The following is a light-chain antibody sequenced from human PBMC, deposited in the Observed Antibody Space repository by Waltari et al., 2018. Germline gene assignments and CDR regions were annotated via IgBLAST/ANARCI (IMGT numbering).Light chain of an antibody. J-gene: IGLJ2*01. CDR3: SSYAGSSKGV. CDR1: SSDVGNCKR. CDR2: AVS. V-gene: IGLV2-23*02. Sequence: QSALTQPASVSGSPGQSITLSCTGTSSDVGNCKRVPWYQQPPGKAPKLMIYAVSKRPAGVSDRFSGSKSGDMASLTISGLQPEDEAEYFCSSYAGSSKGVFGGGTKVTVL.